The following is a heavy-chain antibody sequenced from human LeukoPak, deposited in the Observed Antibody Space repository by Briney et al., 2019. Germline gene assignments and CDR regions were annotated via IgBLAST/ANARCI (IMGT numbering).Heavy chain of an antibody. D-gene: IGHD6-19*01. CDR2: IYYSGST. Sequence: PSETLSLTCTVSSGSVSSGSYYWSWIRQHPGKGLEWIGYIYYSGSTYYNPSLKSRVTISVDTSKNQFSLKLSSVTAADTAVYYCAVSGWLASPFDYWGQGTLVTVSS. J-gene: IGHJ4*02. V-gene: IGHV4-31*03. CDR3: AVSGWLASPFDY. CDR1: SGSVSSGSYY.